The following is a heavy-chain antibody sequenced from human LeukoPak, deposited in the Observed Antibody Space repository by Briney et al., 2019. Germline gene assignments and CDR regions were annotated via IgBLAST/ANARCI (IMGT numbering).Heavy chain of an antibody. CDR1: GYTFTSYG. CDR3: AREASSGRGYFDY. Sequence: ASVKVSCKASGYTFTSYGISWVRQAPGQGLEWMGWISPSNGATNYAQNFQDRVTMTSDTSISTGYMELSRLRSDDTAVYYCAREASSGRGYFDYWGQGTLVTVSS. J-gene: IGHJ4*02. D-gene: IGHD6-19*01. V-gene: IGHV1-2*02. CDR2: ISPSNGAT.